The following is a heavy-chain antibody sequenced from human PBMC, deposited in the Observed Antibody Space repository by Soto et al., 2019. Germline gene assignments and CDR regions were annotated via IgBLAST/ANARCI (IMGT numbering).Heavy chain of an antibody. Sequence: QVQLVQSGAEVKKPGSSVKVSCKASGGTFSSYAISWVRQAPGQGLEWMGWINPNSGGTNYAQKFQGRVTMTRDTSISTAYMELSRLRSDDTAVYYCARDEGYCSSTSCPGHWFDPWGQGTLVTVSS. V-gene: IGHV1-2*02. CDR1: GGTFSSYA. CDR3: ARDEGYCSSTSCPGHWFDP. D-gene: IGHD2-2*01. CDR2: INPNSGGT. J-gene: IGHJ5*02.